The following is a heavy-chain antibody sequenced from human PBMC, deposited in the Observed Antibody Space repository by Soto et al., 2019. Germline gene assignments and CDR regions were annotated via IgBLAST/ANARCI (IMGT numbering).Heavy chain of an antibody. D-gene: IGHD1-26*01. CDR3: ARDQGGSYDSWFDP. CDR2: ISSGSAYI. CDR1: FTFSMYS. V-gene: IGHV3-21*06. Sequence: GGSLRLSCTFTFSMYSINWVRQAPGKGLEWVASISSGSAYIKYAESVKGRFTISRDNAKNSLHLQMNSLRAEDTAIYHCARDQGGSYDSWFDPWGQGTLVTVSS. J-gene: IGHJ5*02.